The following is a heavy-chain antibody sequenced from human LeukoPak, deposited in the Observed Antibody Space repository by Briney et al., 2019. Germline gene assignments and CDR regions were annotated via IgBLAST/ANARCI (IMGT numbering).Heavy chain of an antibody. Sequence: GGSLRLSCAASGFTFSSYWMSWVRQAPGKGLEWVAVIWYDGSNKYYADSVKGRFTISRDNSKNTLYLQMNSLRAEDTAVYYCAKGDTAMVSYYFDYWGQGTLVTVSS. V-gene: IGHV3-33*06. CDR3: AKGDTAMVSYYFDY. CDR2: IWYDGSNK. D-gene: IGHD5-18*01. CDR1: GFTFSSYW. J-gene: IGHJ4*02.